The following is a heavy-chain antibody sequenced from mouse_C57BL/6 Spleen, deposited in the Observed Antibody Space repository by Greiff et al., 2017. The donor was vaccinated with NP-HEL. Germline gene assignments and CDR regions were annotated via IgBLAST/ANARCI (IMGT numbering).Heavy chain of an antibody. Sequence: EVKLVESGGGLVKPGGSLKLSCAASGFTFSSYAMSWVRQTPEKRLEWVATISDGGSYTYYPDNVKGRFTISRDNAKNNLYLQMSHLKSEDTAMYYCARAVSSYGYFDYWGQGTTLTVSS. D-gene: IGHD1-1*01. V-gene: IGHV5-4*03. CDR3: ARAVSSYGYFDY. CDR1: GFTFSSYA. J-gene: IGHJ2*01. CDR2: ISDGGSYT.